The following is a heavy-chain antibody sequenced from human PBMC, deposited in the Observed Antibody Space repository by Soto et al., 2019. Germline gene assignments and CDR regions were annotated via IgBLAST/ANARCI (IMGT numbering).Heavy chain of an antibody. CDR3: ARGHEYSSSPVFDY. J-gene: IGHJ4*02. V-gene: IGHV4-30-2*01. Sequence: PSETLSLTCAVSGGSISSGGYSWSWIRQPPGKGLEWIGYIYHSGSTNYNPSLKSRVTISVDTSKNQFSLKLGSVTAADTAVYYCARGHEYSSSPVFDYWGQGTLVTVSS. CDR2: IYHSGST. D-gene: IGHD6-6*01. CDR1: GGSISSGGYS.